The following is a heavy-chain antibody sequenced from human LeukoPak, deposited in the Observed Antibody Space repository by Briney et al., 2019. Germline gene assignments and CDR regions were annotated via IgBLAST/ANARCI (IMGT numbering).Heavy chain of an antibody. D-gene: IGHD6-19*01. CDR2: ISHDGSDK. CDR1: GFTFSTYG. J-gene: IGHJ4*02. CDR3: AKDLSGGWSLDY. V-gene: IGHV3-30*18. Sequence: GGSLRLSCGASGFTFSTYGMHWVRQAPGKGLEWVAVISHDGSDKHYADSVKGRFSTSRDNSKNTLYLQTNSLRGEDTAVYYCAKDLSGGWSLDYWGQGTLVTVSS.